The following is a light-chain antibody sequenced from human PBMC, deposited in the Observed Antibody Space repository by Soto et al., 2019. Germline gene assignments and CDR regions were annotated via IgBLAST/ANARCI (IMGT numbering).Light chain of an antibody. CDR1: QDISNY. Sequence: DIQMTQSPSSLSASLGDRVTITCQASQDISNYLNWYQQKPGKAPKLLIYDASNLETGVQSRFSGSGSGTDFTFTISSLQPEDIATYYCQQYDNLPSLTFGQGTKVDI. V-gene: IGKV1-33*01. CDR2: DAS. J-gene: IGKJ4*01. CDR3: QQYDNLPSLT.